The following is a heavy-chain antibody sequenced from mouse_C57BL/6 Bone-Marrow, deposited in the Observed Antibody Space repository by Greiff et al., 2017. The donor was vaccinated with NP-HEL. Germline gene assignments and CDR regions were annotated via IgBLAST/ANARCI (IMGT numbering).Heavy chain of an antibody. Sequence: QVQLQQSGAELARPGASVKLSCKASGYTFTSYGISWVKQRTGQGLEWIGEIYPRSGNTYYNEKFKGKATLTADKSASTAYMELRSLTSEDSAVYFCARKAIYYYGSSYGGYYAMDYWGQGTSVTVSS. V-gene: IGHV1-81*01. CDR2: IYPRSGNT. D-gene: IGHD1-1*01. CDR1: GYTFTSYG. J-gene: IGHJ4*01. CDR3: ARKAIYYYGSSYGGYYAMDY.